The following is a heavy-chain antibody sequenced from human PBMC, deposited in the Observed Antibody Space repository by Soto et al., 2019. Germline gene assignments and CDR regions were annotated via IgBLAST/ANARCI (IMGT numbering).Heavy chain of an antibody. J-gene: IGHJ4*02. V-gene: IGHV1-2*02. CDR1: GYTFSDYY. CDR3: AREPATAKPEGVDF. D-gene: IGHD1-1*01. Sequence: ASVKVFCNASGYTFSDYYIHWGRQAPGQGLEWMGWITPNSGGTKYAPKFQGGVTMTRDTSITTAYMELSRLRSGDTAVYYCAREPATAKPEGVDFWGQGTLVTVSS. CDR2: ITPNSGGT.